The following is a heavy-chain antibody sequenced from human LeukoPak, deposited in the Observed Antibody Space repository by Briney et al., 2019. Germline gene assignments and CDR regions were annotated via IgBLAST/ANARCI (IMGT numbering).Heavy chain of an antibody. Sequence: PGGSLRLSCAASGFTFRSYAMNWVRQAPGKGLEWVSVISNSGDTTYYADSVKGRFTISRDNSKNTLYLQMDSLRAEDTAIYYCANLHRAPPDYWGQGTLVTVSS. CDR1: GFTFRSYA. CDR3: ANLHRAPPDY. J-gene: IGHJ4*02. CDR2: ISNSGDTT. V-gene: IGHV3-23*01.